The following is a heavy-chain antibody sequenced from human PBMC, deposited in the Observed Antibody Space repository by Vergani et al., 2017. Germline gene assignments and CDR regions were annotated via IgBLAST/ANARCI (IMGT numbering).Heavy chain of an antibody. D-gene: IGHD3-3*01. Sequence: QESGPGLVKPTQTLTLTCTFSGFSLSTSGVGVGWIRQPPGKALEWLALIYWDDDKRYSPSLKSRLTITKDTSKNQVVLTMTNMDPVDTATYYCAHEHYDFWSGSYYFDYWGQGTLVTVSS. CDR3: AHEHYDFWSGSYYFDY. V-gene: IGHV2-5*02. CDR1: GFSLSTSGVG. CDR2: IYWDDDK. J-gene: IGHJ4*02.